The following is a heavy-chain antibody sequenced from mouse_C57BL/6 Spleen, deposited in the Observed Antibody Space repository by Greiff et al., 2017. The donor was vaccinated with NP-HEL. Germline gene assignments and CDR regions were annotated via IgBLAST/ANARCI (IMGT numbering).Heavy chain of an antibody. CDR2: ISRGGSYT. V-gene: IGHV5-6*01. Sequence: EVQLMESGGDLVKPGGSLKLSCAASGFTFSSYGMSWVRQTPDKRLEWVATISRGGSYTYYPDSVKGRFTFSVDTAKNTPYLQISSLKSEDTAMYYCARHAQVITTAVATGGFSYWGQGTTRTVSS. CDR3: ARHAQVITTAVATGGFSY. D-gene: IGHD1-1*01. CDR1: GFTFSSYG. J-gene: IGHJ2*01.